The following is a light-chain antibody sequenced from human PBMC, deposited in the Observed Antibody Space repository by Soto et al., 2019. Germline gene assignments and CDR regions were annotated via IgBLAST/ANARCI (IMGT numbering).Light chain of an antibody. Sequence: DIQMTQSPSTLSGSVGDRVTITCRASQSISSYLNWYQQKPGKAPKLLIYAASSLQSGVPSRFSGSGSGTDFTLTISSLQPEDFATYYCQKYDSAPWTFGQGTKVDIK. J-gene: IGKJ1*01. CDR1: QSISSY. CDR3: QKYDSAPWT. V-gene: IGKV1-39*01. CDR2: AAS.